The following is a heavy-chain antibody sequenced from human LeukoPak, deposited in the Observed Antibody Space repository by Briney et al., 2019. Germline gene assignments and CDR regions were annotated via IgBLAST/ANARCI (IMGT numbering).Heavy chain of an antibody. J-gene: IGHJ4*02. V-gene: IGHV1-69*06. D-gene: IGHD3-3*01. CDR3: ATGPTIFGVVQVY. Sequence: ASVKVSCKASGGTFSSYAISWVRQAPGQGLEWMGGIIPIFGTTIYAQKFQGRVTMTEDTSTDTAYMELSSLRSEDTAVYYCATGPTIFGVVQVYWGQGTLVTVSS. CDR2: IIPIFGTT. CDR1: GGTFSSYA.